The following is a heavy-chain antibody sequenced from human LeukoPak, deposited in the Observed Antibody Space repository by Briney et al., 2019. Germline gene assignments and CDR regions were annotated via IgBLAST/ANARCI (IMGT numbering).Heavy chain of an antibody. Sequence: PSETLSLTCTVSGVSISSYYWSWIRQPPGKGLEWIGYIYYSGSTNYNPSLKSRVTISVDTSRNQFSLKLSSVTAADTAVYYCARGKYHYDSRPVAGWYFDYWGQGTLVTVSS. CDR1: GVSISSYY. CDR3: ARGKYHYDSRPVAGWYFDY. J-gene: IGHJ4*02. V-gene: IGHV4-59*01. CDR2: IYYSGST. D-gene: IGHD3-22*01.